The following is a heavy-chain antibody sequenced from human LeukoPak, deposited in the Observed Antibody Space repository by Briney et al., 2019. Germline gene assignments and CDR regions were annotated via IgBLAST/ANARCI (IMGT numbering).Heavy chain of an antibody. CDR1: GYSFTTYG. CDR3: ARALYHTFDY. V-gene: IGHV1-18*01. D-gene: IGHD2-2*01. CDR2: ISANNNNT. Sequence: ASVKVSCRASGYSFTTYGISWVRQAPGQGLEWMGWISANNNNTDNVQKLQGRVTMTTDTSTSTAYMELRSLRSDDTAVYYCARALYHTFDYWGQGTLVTVSS. J-gene: IGHJ4*02.